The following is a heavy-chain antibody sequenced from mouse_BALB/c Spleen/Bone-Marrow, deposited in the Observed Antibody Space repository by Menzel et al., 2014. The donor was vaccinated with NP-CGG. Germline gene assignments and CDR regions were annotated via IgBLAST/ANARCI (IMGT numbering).Heavy chain of an antibody. CDR1: GFNIKDTY. Sequence: EVQGVESGAELVKPGASVKLSCTASGFNIKDTYMHWVKQRPEQGLEWIGRIDPANGNTKYDPKFQGKATITADTSSNTAYLQLSSLTSEDTAVYYCAGYYYGSSLFAYWGQGTLVTVSA. D-gene: IGHD1-1*01. V-gene: IGHV14-3*02. CDR2: IDPANGNT. CDR3: AGYYYGSSLFAY. J-gene: IGHJ3*01.